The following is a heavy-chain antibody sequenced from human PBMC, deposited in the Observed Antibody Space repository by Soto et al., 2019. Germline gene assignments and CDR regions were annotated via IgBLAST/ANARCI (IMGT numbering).Heavy chain of an antibody. CDR1: GYTFTSHG. J-gene: IGHJ6*02. V-gene: IGHV1-18*04. D-gene: IGHD2-2*02. CDR3: ARARYCASPSCYKHYYYGMDT. Sequence: QDQLVQSGAEVKKPGASVKISCEASGYTFTSHGISGVRQDPGQGLEWLGWISTYNSRTHYAQKVQGRVKMTKDTTTSTADMDPRSMTFDDTAVYYCARARYCASPSCYKHYYYGMDTWGQGTTVTVSS. CDR2: ISTYNSRT.